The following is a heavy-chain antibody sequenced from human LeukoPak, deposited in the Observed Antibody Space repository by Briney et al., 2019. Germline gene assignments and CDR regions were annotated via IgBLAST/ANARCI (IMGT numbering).Heavy chain of an antibody. CDR1: GFTVSSNY. D-gene: IGHD2-21*01. CDR2: IYSGGST. Sequence: GGSLRLSCAASGFTVSSNYMSWVRQAPGKGLEWVSAIYSGGSTYYADSVKGRFTISRDNSKNTLYLQMNSLRAEDTAVYYCASRHIVVVIATSPLSYSTFDYWGQGTLVTVSS. V-gene: IGHV3-53*01. CDR3: ASRHIVVVIATSPLSYSTFDY. J-gene: IGHJ4*02.